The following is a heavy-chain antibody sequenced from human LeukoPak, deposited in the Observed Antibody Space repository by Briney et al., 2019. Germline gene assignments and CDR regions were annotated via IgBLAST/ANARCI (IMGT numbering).Heavy chain of an antibody. CDR3: AGGSVTTFLGYFDY. Sequence: GASVKVSCKASGGTLSSYAISWVRQAPGQGLEWMGGIIPIFGTANYAQKFQGRVTITADKSTSTAYMELSSLRSEDTAVYYCAGGSVTTFLGYFDYWGQGTLVTVSS. J-gene: IGHJ4*02. CDR2: IIPIFGTA. V-gene: IGHV1-69*06. CDR1: GGTLSSYA. D-gene: IGHD4-17*01.